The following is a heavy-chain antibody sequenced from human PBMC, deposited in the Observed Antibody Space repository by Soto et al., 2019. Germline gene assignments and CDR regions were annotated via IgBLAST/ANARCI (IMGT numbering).Heavy chain of an antibody. CDR3: ARDQSPSSGWPGMDV. J-gene: IGHJ6*02. CDR1: GYTFTDYY. CDR2: INPNSGGT. V-gene: IGHV1-2*02. D-gene: IGHD6-19*01. Sequence: QVQLVQSRAEVKKPGASVKVSCKASGYTFTDYYMQWVLQAPGQGLEWMGWINPNSGGTNYAQKFQGRVTMTRDTSISIAYMELNRLRSDDTAVYYCARDQSPSSGWPGMDVWGQGTTVTVSS.